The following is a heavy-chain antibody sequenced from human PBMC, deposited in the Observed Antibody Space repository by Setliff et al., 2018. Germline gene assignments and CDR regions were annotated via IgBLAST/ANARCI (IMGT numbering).Heavy chain of an antibody. J-gene: IGHJ4*02. CDR1: EFTLSTYW. V-gene: IGHV3-74*01. CDR3: VRGSAYSSGSFDC. D-gene: IGHD3-22*01. Sequence: GGSLRLSCAASEFTLSTYWIHWVRQAPRKGLVWVSRINSDGSTTTYADSVKGRFTISRDNGKNTVYLQMNSLRAEDTAMYYRVRGSAYSSGSFDCWGQGTLVTVSS. CDR2: INSDGSTT.